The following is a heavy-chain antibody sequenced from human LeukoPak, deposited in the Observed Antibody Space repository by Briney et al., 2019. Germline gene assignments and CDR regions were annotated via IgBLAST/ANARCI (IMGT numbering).Heavy chain of an antibody. V-gene: IGHV3-33*01. Sequence: PGRSLRLSCAASGFTFSGYAMHWVRQAAGKGLEWVAVIWNDGSNKYYADSVKGRFSISRDNSKNTLYLQMNSLRAEDTAVYYCARDWKWLGYDYLGQGTLVTVSS. J-gene: IGHJ4*02. D-gene: IGHD6-19*01. CDR3: ARDWKWLGYDY. CDR2: IWNDGSNK. CDR1: GFTFSGYA.